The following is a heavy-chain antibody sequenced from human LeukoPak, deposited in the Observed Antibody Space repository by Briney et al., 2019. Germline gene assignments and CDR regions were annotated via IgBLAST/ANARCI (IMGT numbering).Heavy chain of an antibody. CDR1: GCSISSYY. Sequence: SETLSLTCTVSGCSISSYYWSWIRQPPGKGLEWIGYIYYSGSTNYNPSLKSRVTISVDTSKNQFSLKLSSVTAADSAVYYCASLGYCSGGSCYEAGGYFDYWGQGTLVTVSS. D-gene: IGHD2-15*01. CDR3: ASLGYCSGGSCYEAGGYFDY. CDR2: IYYSGST. V-gene: IGHV4-59*01. J-gene: IGHJ4*02.